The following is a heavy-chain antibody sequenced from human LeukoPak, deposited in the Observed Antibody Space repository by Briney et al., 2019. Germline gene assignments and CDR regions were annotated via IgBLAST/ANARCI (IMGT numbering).Heavy chain of an antibody. CDR1: GFTFSSLD. CDR2: VDTRGDT. V-gene: IGHV3-23*01. J-gene: IGHJ4*02. CDR3: ASRDSCSGDTCYGLAY. Sequence: GGSLRLSCAASGFTFSSLDMNWVRQAPGKGLQWVSLVDTRGDTYYADSVKGRFTISRDNSKSTLSLQMNSLRAEDTAVYYCASRDSCSGDTCYGLAYWGQGTLVTVSS. D-gene: IGHD2-15*01.